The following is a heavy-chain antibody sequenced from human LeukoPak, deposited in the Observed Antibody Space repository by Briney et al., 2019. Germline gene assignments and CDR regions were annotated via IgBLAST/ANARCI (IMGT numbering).Heavy chain of an antibody. CDR3: ARGPLYYDSSGYLDY. D-gene: IGHD3-22*01. Sequence: ASVKVSCKASGYTFTSYGISWVRQAPGQGLEWMGWISAYNGNTNYAQKLQGRVTMTTDTSTGTAYMELRSLRSDDTAVYYCARGPLYYDSSGYLDYWGQGTLVTVSS. CDR2: ISAYNGNT. J-gene: IGHJ4*02. V-gene: IGHV1-18*01. CDR1: GYTFTSYG.